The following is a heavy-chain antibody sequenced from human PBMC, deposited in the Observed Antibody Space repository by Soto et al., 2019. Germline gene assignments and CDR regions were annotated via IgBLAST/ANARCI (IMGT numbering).Heavy chain of an antibody. J-gene: IGHJ6*02. CDR2: ISYDGSNK. Sequence: QVQLVESGGDVVQPGRSQRLSCAASGFTFSSYAMHWVRQAPGKVLEWVAVISYDGSNKYYADSVKGRFTISRDNSKNTLYLQMNSLRAEDMAVYYCARGEWELLPDYYYYYGMDVWGQGTTVTVSS. V-gene: IGHV3-30-3*01. D-gene: IGHD1-26*01. CDR3: ARGEWELLPDYYYYYGMDV. CDR1: GFTFSSYA.